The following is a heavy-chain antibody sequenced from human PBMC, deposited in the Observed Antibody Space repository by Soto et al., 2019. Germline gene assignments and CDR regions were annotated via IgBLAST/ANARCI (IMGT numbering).Heavy chain of an antibody. CDR3: SHTVVAGSGYYFDY. J-gene: IGHJ4*02. D-gene: IGHD6-19*01. Sequence: QITLKESGPTLVKPTQTLTLTCTFSGFSLSSTRVAVGWIRQPPGKALEWLALIYWDDDKRYSPFLKSTLTITKAPSKKQVVLTLTNMDPVDTATYYCSHTVVAGSGYYFDYWGQGTMVTVSS. CDR2: IYWDDDK. CDR1: GFSLSSTRVA. V-gene: IGHV2-5*02.